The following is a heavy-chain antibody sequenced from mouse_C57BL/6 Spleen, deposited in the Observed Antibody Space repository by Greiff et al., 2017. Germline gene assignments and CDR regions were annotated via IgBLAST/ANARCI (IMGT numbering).Heavy chain of an antibody. CDR3: ARGSYVGAMDY. CDR2: ISSGSSTI. CDR1: GFTFSDYG. D-gene: IGHD1-1*02. Sequence: EVQRVESGGGLVKPGGSLKPSCAASGFTFSDYGMHWVRQAPEKGLEWVAYISSGSSTIYYADTVKGRFTISRDNAKNTLFLQMTSLRSEDTAMYYCARGSYVGAMDYWGQGTSVTVSS. J-gene: IGHJ4*01. V-gene: IGHV5-17*01.